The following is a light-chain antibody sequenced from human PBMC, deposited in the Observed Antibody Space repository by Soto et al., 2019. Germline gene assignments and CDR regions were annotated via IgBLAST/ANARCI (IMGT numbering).Light chain of an antibody. J-gene: IGLJ2*01. Sequence: QSALTQPASVSGSPGQSIAISCTGTSSDVGGYNYVSWYQQHPGKAPKPLIYEVTNRPSGISTRFSGSKSGNTASLTISGLQAEDEADYHCSSFTTSSTLVFGGGTQLTVL. V-gene: IGLV2-14*01. CDR2: EVT. CDR1: SSDVGGYNY. CDR3: SSFTTSSTLV.